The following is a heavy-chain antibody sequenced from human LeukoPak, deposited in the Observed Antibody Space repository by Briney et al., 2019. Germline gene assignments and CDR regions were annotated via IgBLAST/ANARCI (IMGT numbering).Heavy chain of an antibody. Sequence: GGSLRLSCAASGFTFRNYVIHWVRQAPGKGLEWVAVTSSDLNVKLYADSVKGRFTISRDNSRSTLYLQMNSLRPEDTAIYYCAREGYYGSGSPPSLYFDYWGQGTLVTVSS. D-gene: IGHD3-10*01. J-gene: IGHJ4*02. V-gene: IGHV3-30-3*01. CDR1: GFTFRNYV. CDR3: AREGYYGSGSPPSLYFDY. CDR2: TSSDLNVK.